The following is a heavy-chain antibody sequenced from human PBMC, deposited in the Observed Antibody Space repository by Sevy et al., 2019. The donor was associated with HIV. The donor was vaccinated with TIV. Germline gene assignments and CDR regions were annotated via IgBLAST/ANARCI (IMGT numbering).Heavy chain of an antibody. Sequence: GGSLRLSCAASGFTFSSYAMSWVRQAPGKGLEWVSAISGSGGSTYYADSVEGRFTISRDNSKNTLNLKMNSLRAEDTAVYYCAKVFGYYYDSSGDIDYWGQGTLVTVSS. J-gene: IGHJ4*02. CDR2: ISGSGGST. D-gene: IGHD3-22*01. CDR3: AKVFGYYYDSSGDIDY. CDR1: GFTFSSYA. V-gene: IGHV3-23*01.